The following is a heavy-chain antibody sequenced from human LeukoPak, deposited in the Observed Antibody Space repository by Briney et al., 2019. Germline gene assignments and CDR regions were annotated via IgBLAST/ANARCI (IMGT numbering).Heavy chain of an antibody. CDR2: IRYDGTNK. D-gene: IGHD2-21*01. V-gene: IGHV3-30*02. J-gene: IGHJ5*02. Sequence: GGSLRLSCAASGFTFTSYGMHWVRQAPGKGLEWVAFIRYDGTNKYYADSVKGRFTISRDNSKNSLYLQMNSLRADDTAVYYCVKIAPDLPWGQGTLVTVS. CDR3: VKIAPDLP. CDR1: GFTFTSYG.